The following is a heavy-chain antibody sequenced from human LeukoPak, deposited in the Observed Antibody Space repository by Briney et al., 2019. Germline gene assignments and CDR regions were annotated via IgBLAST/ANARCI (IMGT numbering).Heavy chain of an antibody. CDR2: ISYDGSNK. Sequence: QSGGSLRLSCAASGFTFSSYAMHWVRQAPGKGLEWVAVISYDGSNKYYADSVKGRFTISRDNSKNTLYLQMNSLRAEDTAVYYCARGTGWFGELSGGVDYWGQGTLVTVSS. J-gene: IGHJ4*02. CDR1: GFTFSSYA. CDR3: ARGTGWFGELSGGVDY. V-gene: IGHV3-30*04. D-gene: IGHD3-10*01.